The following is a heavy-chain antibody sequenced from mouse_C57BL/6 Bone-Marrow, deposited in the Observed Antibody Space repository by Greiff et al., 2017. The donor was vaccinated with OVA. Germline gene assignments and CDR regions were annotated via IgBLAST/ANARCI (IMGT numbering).Heavy chain of an antibody. CDR3: TTSIYYGNYFDY. J-gene: IGHJ2*01. V-gene: IGHV14-4*01. CDR1: GFNIKDDY. Sequence: EVKLVESGAELVRPGASVKLSCTASGFNIKDDYMHWVKQRPEQGLEWIGWIDPENGDTEYASKFQGKATITADTSSNTAYLQLSSLTSEDTAVYYCTTSIYYGNYFDYWGQGTTLTVSS. D-gene: IGHD2-1*01. CDR2: IDPENGDT.